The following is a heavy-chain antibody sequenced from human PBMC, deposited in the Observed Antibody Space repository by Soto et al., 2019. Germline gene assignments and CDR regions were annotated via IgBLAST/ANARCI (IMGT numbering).Heavy chain of an antibody. CDR2: IHTRGLI. V-gene: IGHV4-4*07. Sequence: PSETLSLICTVSNASLSSFYWSWVRQPAGKGLELIGRIHTRGLINYHPSLTGRVSMSVDTSKNQFFLRLSYVTAADTGVYYCARGHNGRSGYYDVAWGKGIKVTVSS. CDR1: NASLSSFY. J-gene: IGHJ5*02. D-gene: IGHD3-22*01. CDR3: ARGHNGRSGYYDVA.